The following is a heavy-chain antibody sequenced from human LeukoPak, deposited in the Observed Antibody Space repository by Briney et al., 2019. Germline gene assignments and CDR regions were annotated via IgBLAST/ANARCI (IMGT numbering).Heavy chain of an antibody. J-gene: IGHJ4*02. CDR1: GYTFTSYY. V-gene: IGHV1-46*01. CDR2: INSSGGST. D-gene: IGHD3-3*01. Sequence: VASVKVSCKASGYTFTSYYMHWVRQAPGQGLEWMGIINSSGGSTSYVQKFQGRVTMTRDMSTSTVYMELSSLRSEDTAVYYCARDPPYDFWSGYYSGLDYWGQGTLVTVSS. CDR3: ARDPPYDFWSGYYSGLDY.